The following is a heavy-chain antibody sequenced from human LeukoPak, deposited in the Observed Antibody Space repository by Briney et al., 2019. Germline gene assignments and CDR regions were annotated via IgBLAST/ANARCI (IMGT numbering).Heavy chain of an antibody. Sequence: SETLSLTCTVSGGSISSSSYYWGWIRQPPGKGLEWIGSIYYSGSTYYNPSLKSRVTISVDTSKNQFSLKLFSVTAADTAVYYCARAGRDIAILPAAINWFDPWGQGTLVTVSS. CDR3: ARAGRDIAILPAAINWFDP. CDR1: GGSISSSSYY. J-gene: IGHJ5*02. CDR2: IYYSGST. V-gene: IGHV4-39*07. D-gene: IGHD2-2*02.